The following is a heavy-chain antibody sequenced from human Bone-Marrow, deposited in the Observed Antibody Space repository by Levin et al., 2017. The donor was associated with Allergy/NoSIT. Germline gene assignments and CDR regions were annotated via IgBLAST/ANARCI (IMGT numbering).Heavy chain of an antibody. J-gene: IGHJ5*02. CDR3: ARGNVGDGYAFDL. CDR2: TTTNGNVK. D-gene: IGHD5-24*01. V-gene: IGHV3-21*06. CDR1: GFSFSFHS. Sequence: LSLTCAASGFSFSFHSFNWVRQAPGKGLEWVSFTTTNGNVKYYADSLKGRFTISRDNAKNSVYLEMNSLRAEDTAVYYCARGNVGDGYAFDLWGQGTLVSVSS.